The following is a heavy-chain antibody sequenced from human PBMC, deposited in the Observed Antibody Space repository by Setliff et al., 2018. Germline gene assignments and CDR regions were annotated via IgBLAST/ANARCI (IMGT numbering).Heavy chain of an antibody. J-gene: IGHJ3*02. V-gene: IGHV1-3*01. CDR2: INVGNGNT. Sequence: GASVKVSCKTSGYTFTSYTVHWVRQAPGQSLEWMGWINVGNGNTQYSQKFQGRVTITRDTSASTAYMELSSLRSEDTAVYYCARNRVALYDAFDIWGQGTMVTVSS. D-gene: IGHD5-12*01. CDR3: ARNRVALYDAFDI. CDR1: GYTFTSYT.